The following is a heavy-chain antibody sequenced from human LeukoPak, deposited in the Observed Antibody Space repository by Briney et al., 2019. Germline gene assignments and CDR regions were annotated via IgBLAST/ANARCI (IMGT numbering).Heavy chain of an antibody. CDR3: ASRVTMMGKYYFDY. Sequence: SETLSLTCTVSGGSISSYYWSWIRQPPGKGLEWIGYIYYCGSTNYNPSLKSRVAISVDTSKNQFHLKLSSVSAAETAVYHCASRVTMMGKYYFDYWGQGTLVTVSS. D-gene: IGHD3-22*01. CDR1: GGSISSYY. J-gene: IGHJ4*02. V-gene: IGHV4-59*08. CDR2: IYYCGST.